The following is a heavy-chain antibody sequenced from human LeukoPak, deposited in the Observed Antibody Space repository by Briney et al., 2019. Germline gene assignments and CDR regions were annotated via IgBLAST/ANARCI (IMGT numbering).Heavy chain of an antibody. CDR2: IGNSGST. Sequence: LPGGSLRLSCAASGFTFSTYDMTWVRQAPGKGLEWVSAIGNSGSTYYADSVKGRFTISRDNSKNTLYLQMNSLRAEDTAIYYCANPFYGSGPRGYWGQGTLVTVSS. V-gene: IGHV3-23*01. J-gene: IGHJ4*02. CDR3: ANPFYGSGPRGY. D-gene: IGHD3-10*01. CDR1: GFTFSTYD.